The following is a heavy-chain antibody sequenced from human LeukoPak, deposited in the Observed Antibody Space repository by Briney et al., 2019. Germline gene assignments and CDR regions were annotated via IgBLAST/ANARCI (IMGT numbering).Heavy chain of an antibody. CDR1: GFTFSSYG. Sequence: GGSLRLSCAASGFTFSSYGMHWARQTPGKGLEWVAFIRYDGSNDRTSEYYADSVTGRFTISRDNAKNSLYLQMNSLRAEDTAVYYCARDFGSSGYWGQGTLVTVSS. J-gene: IGHJ4*02. CDR2: IRYDGSNDRTSE. D-gene: IGHD3-22*01. V-gene: IGHV3-30*02. CDR3: ARDFGSSGY.